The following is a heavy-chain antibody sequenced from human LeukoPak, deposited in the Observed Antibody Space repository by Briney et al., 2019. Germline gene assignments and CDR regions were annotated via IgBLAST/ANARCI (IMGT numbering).Heavy chain of an antibody. CDR1: GFAFSDYW. CDR3: ARVGTWELQRVFDF. D-gene: IGHD1-26*01. Sequence: GGSLRLSCATFGFAFSDYWMTWVRQVPGKGLEWVANINREGNEKYYVDSVKGRFTISRDNAKNSVDLQMDSLRVEDTAVYYCARVGTWELQRVFDFWGQGTLATVSS. CDR2: INREGNEK. V-gene: IGHV3-7*01. J-gene: IGHJ4*02.